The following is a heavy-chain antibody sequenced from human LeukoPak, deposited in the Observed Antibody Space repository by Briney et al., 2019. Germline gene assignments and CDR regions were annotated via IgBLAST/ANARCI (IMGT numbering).Heavy chain of an antibody. J-gene: IGHJ6*03. CDR2: ISGSGGST. Sequence: PGGSLRLSCAASGFTFSSYAMSWVRQAPGKGLEWVSAISGSGGSTYYADSVKGRFTISRDNSKNTLYLQMNSLRAEDTAVYYCAMSPHGYCSSTSCYNYYYYMDVWGKGTTVTVSS. CDR3: AMSPHGYCSSTSCYNYYYYMDV. D-gene: IGHD2-2*02. CDR1: GFTFSSYA. V-gene: IGHV3-23*01.